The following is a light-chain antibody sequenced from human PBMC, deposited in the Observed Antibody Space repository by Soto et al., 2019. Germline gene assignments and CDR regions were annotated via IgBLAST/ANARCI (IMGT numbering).Light chain of an antibody. Sequence: EVVVTQSPGTLSLSPGERVTLSCRASQSVSSSYLAWYQQKPGQAPRLLIYGASSRATGIPDRFSGSGSGTDFTLTISRLEPEDFAVYYCQQFGSSRWTFGQGTKVEVK. V-gene: IGKV3-20*01. CDR3: QQFGSSRWT. CDR2: GAS. CDR1: QSVSSSY. J-gene: IGKJ1*01.